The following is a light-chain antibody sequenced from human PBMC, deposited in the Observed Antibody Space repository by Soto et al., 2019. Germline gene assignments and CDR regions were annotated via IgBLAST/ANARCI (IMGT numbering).Light chain of an antibody. CDR1: SSDVGGYNY. V-gene: IGLV2-8*01. Sequence: QSVLTQPPSASGSRGQSVTISCTGTSSDVGGYNYVSWYQQHPGKAPKLMIYEVSKRPSGVPDRFSGSKSGNTASLTVSGPQPEDEADYYCSSYAGSNNLGVFGGGTKLTVL. CDR3: SSYAGSNNLGV. CDR2: EVS. J-gene: IGLJ3*02.